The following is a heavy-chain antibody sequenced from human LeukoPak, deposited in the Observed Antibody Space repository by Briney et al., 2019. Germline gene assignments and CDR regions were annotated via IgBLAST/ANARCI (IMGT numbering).Heavy chain of an antibody. V-gene: IGHV1-8*01. Sequence: GASVKVSCKASGYTFTTYDINWVRQVPGQGLEWMGWMNPNNGDTGYAQKFQGRVTITRDTSKTTVYMELRSLTSEDTAIFYCARGQWGSYGSWYFDYRGKGSLVTVSS. CDR3: ARGQWGSYGSWYFDY. CDR2: MNPNNGDT. D-gene: IGHD3-16*01. J-gene: IGHJ4*02. CDR1: GYTFTTYD.